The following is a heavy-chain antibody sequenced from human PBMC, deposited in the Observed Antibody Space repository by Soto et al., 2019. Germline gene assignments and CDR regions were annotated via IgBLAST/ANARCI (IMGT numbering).Heavy chain of an antibody. CDR2: IHGGRGGA. D-gene: IGHD4-17*01. CDR1: GFTFKNFA. J-gene: IGHJ4*02. CDR3: ASLATVTMGVDY. V-gene: IGHV3-23*01. Sequence: GGSLRLSCAASGFTFKNFAMSWVRQTPGKGLEWVSSIHGGRGGAEYTDSVKGRFTVSRDDSRGTMYLQMNSLRDEDTAVYYCASLATVTMGVDYWGQGTLVTVSS.